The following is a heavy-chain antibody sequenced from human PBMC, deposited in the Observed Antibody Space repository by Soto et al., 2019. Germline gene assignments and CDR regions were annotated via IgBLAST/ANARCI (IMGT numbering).Heavy chain of an antibody. V-gene: IGHV3-23*01. Sequence: EVQLLESGGGLVQPGGSLRLSCAASGFTISSYAMSWVRQAPGKGLEWVSAISGSGGSTYYADSVKGRFTISRDNSKNTLYLQMNSLRAEDSAVYYCAKVGPAAIKGDYWGQGTLVTVSS. D-gene: IGHD2-2*01. CDR1: GFTISSYA. CDR2: ISGSGGST. CDR3: AKVGPAAIKGDY. J-gene: IGHJ4*02.